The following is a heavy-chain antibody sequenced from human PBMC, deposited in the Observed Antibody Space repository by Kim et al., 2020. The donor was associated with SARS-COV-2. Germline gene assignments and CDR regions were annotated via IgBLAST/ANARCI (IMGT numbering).Heavy chain of an antibody. Sequence: ASVKVSCKASGYTFTSYAMHWVRQAPGQRLEWMGWINAGNGNTKYSQKFQGRVTITRDTSASTAYMELSSLRSEDTAVYYCARFSGYSSSWYGALSDYWGQGTLVTVSS. J-gene: IGHJ4*02. CDR2: INAGNGNT. CDR3: ARFSGYSSSWYGALSDY. CDR1: GYTFTSYA. D-gene: IGHD6-13*01. V-gene: IGHV1-3*01.